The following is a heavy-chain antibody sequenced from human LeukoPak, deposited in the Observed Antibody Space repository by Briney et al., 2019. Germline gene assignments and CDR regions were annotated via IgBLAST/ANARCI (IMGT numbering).Heavy chain of an antibody. CDR3: AREAYCGGDCYFGFDY. CDR2: IYYSGST. J-gene: IGHJ4*02. CDR1: GSSISSYY. D-gene: IGHD2-21*02. Sequence: SETLSLTCTGSGSSISSYYWSWIRQPPGKGLEGIGYIYYSGSTNYNPSLKSRVTISVDTSKNQFSLKLSSVTAADTAVYYCAREAYCGGDCYFGFDYWGQGTLVTVSS. V-gene: IGHV4-59*01.